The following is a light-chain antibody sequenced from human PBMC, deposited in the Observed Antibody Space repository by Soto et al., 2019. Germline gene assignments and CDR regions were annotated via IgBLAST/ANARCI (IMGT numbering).Light chain of an antibody. CDR3: QNYGGSPRT. J-gene: IGKJ4*01. V-gene: IGKV3-20*01. CDR1: QSVTSTY. CDR2: DAS. Sequence: ELELTQSPGTLSLSPGERATLSCRASQSVTSTYLAWYQQKPGQAPSLLIYDASNRATGSPDRLTGSGSGTDFTRTISRLEPEDLAVYFCQNYGGSPRTFGGGNKVEIK.